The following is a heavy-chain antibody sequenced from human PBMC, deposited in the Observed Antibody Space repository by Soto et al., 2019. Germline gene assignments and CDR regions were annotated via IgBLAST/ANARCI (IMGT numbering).Heavy chain of an antibody. CDR1: GYTFTNYS. Sequence: GASVNVSCKSSGYTFTNYSIHWVRQAPGQRLEWMGWINTGXGNTXYSQKFQGRVTITRDTSASTAYMELSSLRSEDTAMYYCARAGDDCSAANCYVIDYWGQGTLVTVSS. J-gene: IGHJ4*02. V-gene: IGHV1-3*04. CDR2: INTGXGNT. D-gene: IGHD2-2*01. CDR3: ARAGDDCSAANCYVIDY.